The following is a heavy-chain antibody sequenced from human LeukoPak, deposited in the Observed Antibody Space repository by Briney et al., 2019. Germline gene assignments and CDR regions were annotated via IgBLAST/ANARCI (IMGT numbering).Heavy chain of an antibody. CDR3: ARDGPVEMALTQSIQGSDY. Sequence: PGGSLRLSCAASGFTFSSYGMHWVRQAPGKGLEWVAFIRYDGSNKYYADSVKGRFTISRDNSKNTLYLQMNSLRAEDTAVYYCARDGPVEMALTQSIQGSDYWGQGTLVTVSS. CDR2: IRYDGSNK. CDR1: GFTFSSYG. V-gene: IGHV3-30*02. J-gene: IGHJ4*02. D-gene: IGHD5-24*01.